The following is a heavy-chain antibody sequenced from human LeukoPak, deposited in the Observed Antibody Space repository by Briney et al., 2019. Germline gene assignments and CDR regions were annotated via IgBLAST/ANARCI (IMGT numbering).Heavy chain of an antibody. J-gene: IGHJ5*02. CDR1: GYTFTDYY. CDR2: MNPNSGGT. D-gene: IGHD2-2*01. V-gene: IGHV1-2*02. Sequence: ASVKVSCKASGYTFTDYYIHWVRQAPGQGLEWMGWMNPNSGGTNYAQKFQGRVTMTRDTSISTAYMELTRLRSDDTAVYYCARDHQLPLLGWFDPWGQGTLVTVSS. CDR3: ARDHQLPLLGWFDP.